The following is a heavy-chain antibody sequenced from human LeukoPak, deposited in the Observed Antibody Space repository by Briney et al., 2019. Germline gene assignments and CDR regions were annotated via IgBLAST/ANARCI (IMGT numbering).Heavy chain of an antibody. J-gene: IGHJ4*02. Sequence: SESLSLTCTVSGGSISDYYWSWIRQPPGKGLEWIGSIYHSGSTYYNPSLKSRVTISVDTTKNHFSLKLSSVTAADKAMYYCARDTRGYSYGFYFDYWGQGILVTVSS. V-gene: IGHV4-38-2*02. CDR1: GGSISDYY. CDR3: ARDTRGYSYGFYFDY. CDR2: IYHSGST. D-gene: IGHD5-18*01.